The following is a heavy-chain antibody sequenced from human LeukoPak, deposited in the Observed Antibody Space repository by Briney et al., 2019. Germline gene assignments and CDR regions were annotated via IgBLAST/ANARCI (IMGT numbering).Heavy chain of an antibody. CDR1: GFAFSSYA. V-gene: IGHV3-11*05. CDR2: ISSSSSYT. D-gene: IGHD6-19*01. CDR3: VGGVAGSFYFDY. Sequence: GGSLRLSCAASGFAFSSYAMSWIRQAPGKGLEWVSYISSSSSYTNYADSVKGRFTISRDNAKNSLYLQMNSLRAEDTAVYYCVGGVAGSFYFDYWGQGTLVTVSS. J-gene: IGHJ4*02.